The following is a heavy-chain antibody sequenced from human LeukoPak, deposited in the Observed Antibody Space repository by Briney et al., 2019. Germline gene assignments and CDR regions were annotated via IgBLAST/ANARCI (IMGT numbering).Heavy chain of an antibody. CDR3: ARLGTYYYGSGSYYNPEAHYYYMGV. Sequence: PGGSLRLSCAASGFTFDDYGMSWVRQAPGKGLEWVSGINWNGGSTGYADSVKGRFTISRDSAKNSLYLQMNSLRAEDTALYYCARLGTYYYGSGSYYNPEAHYYYMGVWGKGTTVTVSS. J-gene: IGHJ6*03. V-gene: IGHV3-20*04. D-gene: IGHD3-10*01. CDR1: GFTFDDYG. CDR2: INWNGGST.